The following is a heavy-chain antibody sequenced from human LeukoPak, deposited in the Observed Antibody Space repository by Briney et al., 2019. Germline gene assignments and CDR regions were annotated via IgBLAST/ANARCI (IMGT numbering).Heavy chain of an antibody. CDR2: INHSGST. CDR3: ARYSSGWYSSYFDY. J-gene: IGHJ4*02. Sequence: PSETLSLTCAVYGGSFSGYYWSWSRQPPGRGLEWIGEINHSGSTNYNPSLKSRVTISVDTSKNQFSLKLSSVTAADTAVYYCARYSSGWYSSYFDYWGQGTLVTVSS. D-gene: IGHD6-19*01. CDR1: GGSFSGYY. V-gene: IGHV4-34*01.